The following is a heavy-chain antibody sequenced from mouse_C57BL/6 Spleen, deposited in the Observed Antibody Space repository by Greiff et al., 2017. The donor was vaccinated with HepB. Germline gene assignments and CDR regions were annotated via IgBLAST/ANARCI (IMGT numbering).Heavy chain of an antibody. D-gene: IGHD1-1*01. V-gene: IGHV1-81*01. CDR2: IYPRSGNT. Sequence: VQVVESGAELARPGASVKLSCKASGYTFTSYGISWVKQRTGQGLEWIGEIYPRSGNTYYNEKFKGKATLTADKSSSTAYMELRSLTSEDSAVYFWARSLLLRKGGYFDVWGTGTTVTVSS. CDR1: GYTFTSYG. CDR3: ARSLLLRKGGYFDV. J-gene: IGHJ1*03.